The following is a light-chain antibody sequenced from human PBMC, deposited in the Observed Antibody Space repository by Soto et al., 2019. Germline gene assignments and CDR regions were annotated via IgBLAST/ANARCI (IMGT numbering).Light chain of an antibody. CDR2: DNN. J-gene: IGLJ2*01. CDR1: SSNMGNNL. CDR3: GTWDNSLNAMV. V-gene: IGLV1-51*01. Sequence: QSVLTQPPSVSAAPGQKVSISCSGSSSNMGNNLVSWYQQVPGTAPKLLIYDNNERPSGIPDRFSGSKSGTSATLGITGLQTGDEADYYCGTWDNSLNAMVFGGGTKLTVL.